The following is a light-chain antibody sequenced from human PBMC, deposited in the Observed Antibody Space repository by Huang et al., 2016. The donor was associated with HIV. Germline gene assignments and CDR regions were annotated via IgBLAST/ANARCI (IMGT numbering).Light chain of an antibody. CDR3: LQHNTYPGT. J-gene: IGKJ1*01. CDR1: QGINNY. Sequence: DIQMTQSPSTMSASVGDRVTITCRASQGINNYLAWFQQKPGKAPKRLIYAASTLQSGVPSRFSGIGSGTEFTLTISSLQPDDFATYYCLQHNTYPGTFGQGTKVEIK. V-gene: IGKV1-17*03. CDR2: AAS.